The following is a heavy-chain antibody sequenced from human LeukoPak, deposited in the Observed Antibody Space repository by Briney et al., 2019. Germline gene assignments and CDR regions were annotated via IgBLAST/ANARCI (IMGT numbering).Heavy chain of an antibody. V-gene: IGHV3-7*01. Sequence: PGGSLRLSCAASGFTFSSYWMSWVRQAPGKGLEWVANIKQDGSEKHYVDSVKGRFTISRDNAKKSLFLHMNSLRVEDTAVYYCARGSEYTSSTNYYFDYWGREPWSPSPQ. CDR2: IKQDGSEK. J-gene: IGHJ4*02. CDR1: GFTFSSYW. CDR3: ARGSEYTSSTNYYFDY. D-gene: IGHD6-6*01.